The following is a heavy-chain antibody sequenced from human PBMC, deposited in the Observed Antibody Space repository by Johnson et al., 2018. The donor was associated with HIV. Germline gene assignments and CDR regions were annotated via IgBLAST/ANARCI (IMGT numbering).Heavy chain of an antibody. J-gene: IGHJ3*02. Sequence: VQLVESGGGLVQPGGSLRLYCAASGFTVSSYYMTWVRQAPGKGLAWVSVFFGGDGTYYADSVRGRFILSRDNSKNTLYLQMNSLRAEDTAVYYCARACRDGYTCDVYDIWGQGTMVTVSS. CDR2: FFGGDGT. CDR3: ARACRDGYTCDVYDI. V-gene: IGHV3-66*01. CDR1: GFTVSSYY. D-gene: IGHD5-24*01.